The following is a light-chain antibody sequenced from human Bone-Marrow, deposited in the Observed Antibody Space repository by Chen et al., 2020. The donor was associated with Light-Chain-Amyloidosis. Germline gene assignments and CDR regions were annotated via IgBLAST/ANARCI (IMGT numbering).Light chain of an antibody. CDR1: DLPTKY. CDR3: QSADSSGTYEVI. V-gene: IGLV3-25*03. CDR2: RDT. Sequence: YELTQPPSVSASPGQTARLTCAGDDLPTKYAYWYQQKPGQAPVLVIHRDTERPSGISERFSGSSSGTTATLTISGVQAEDEADYHCQSADSSGTYEVIFGGGTKLTVL. J-gene: IGLJ2*01.